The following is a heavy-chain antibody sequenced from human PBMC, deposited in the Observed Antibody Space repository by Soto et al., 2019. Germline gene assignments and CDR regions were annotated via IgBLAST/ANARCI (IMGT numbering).Heavy chain of an antibody. CDR2: IYYSGST. D-gene: IGHD3-16*01. V-gene: IGHV4-59*08. Sequence: SETLSLTCTVSGGSISSYYWSWIRQPPGKGLEWIGYIYYSGSTNYNPSLKSRVTISVDTSKNQFSLKLSSVTAADTAVYYCASHFLGAGYIFDYWGQGTLVTVSS. J-gene: IGHJ4*02. CDR1: GGSISSYY. CDR3: ASHFLGAGYIFDY.